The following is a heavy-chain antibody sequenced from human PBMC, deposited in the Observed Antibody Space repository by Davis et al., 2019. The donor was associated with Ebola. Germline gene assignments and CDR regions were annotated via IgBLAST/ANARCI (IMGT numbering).Heavy chain of an antibody. J-gene: IGHJ4*02. Sequence: GESLKISCAASGFTFTSYAMSWVRQAPGKGLEWVSAISTSGDSTFYADSVKGRFTISRDNSKSTLYLQMNSLRAEDTAVYYCARRGEASPASGKYYFDYWGQGTLVTVSS. D-gene: IGHD3-10*01. V-gene: IGHV3-23*01. CDR1: GFTFTSYA. CDR3: ARRGEASPASGKYYFDY. CDR2: ISTSGDST.